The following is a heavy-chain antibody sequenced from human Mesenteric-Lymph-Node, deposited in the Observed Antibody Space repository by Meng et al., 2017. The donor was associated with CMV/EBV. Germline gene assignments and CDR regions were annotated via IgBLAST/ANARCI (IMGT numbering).Heavy chain of an antibody. CDR2: IGAGGGST. J-gene: IGHJ6*02. V-gene: IGHV3-23*01. CDR3: AKDPNDFWSAYYHGLDV. CDR1: GFTFNNFA. Sequence: ESLKISCAASGFTFNNFAMAWVRRAPGKGLEWVSAIGAGGGSTYYADSVKGRFTISRDNSENTLYLQINSLRVEDTAVYFCAKDPNDFWSAYYHGLDVWGQGTTVTVSS. D-gene: IGHD3-3*01.